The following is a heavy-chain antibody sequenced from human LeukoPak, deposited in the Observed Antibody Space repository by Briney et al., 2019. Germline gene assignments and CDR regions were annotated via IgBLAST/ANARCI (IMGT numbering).Heavy chain of an antibody. CDR3: ASLITIFGVVRGYAFDI. CDR1: GYTFTGYY. D-gene: IGHD3-3*01. CDR2: INPNSGGT. Sequence: ASVKVSCKASGYTFTGYYMHWVRQAPGQGLEWMGWINPNSGGTNYAQKFQGRVTMTRDTSIGTAYMELSRLRSDDTAVYYCASLITIFGVVRGYAFDIWGQGTMVTVSS. V-gene: IGHV1-2*02. J-gene: IGHJ3*02.